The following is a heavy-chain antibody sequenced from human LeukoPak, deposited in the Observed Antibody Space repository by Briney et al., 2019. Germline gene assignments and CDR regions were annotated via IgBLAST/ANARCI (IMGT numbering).Heavy chain of an antibody. CDR3: GRDPNGDYIGAFDT. D-gene: IGHD4-17*01. V-gene: IGHV3-23*01. Sequence: PGGSLRLSCAASGFTFSSYAMIWVRQAPGKGLEWVSAIRGSGGSTYCADSVKDRFTISRDNSKNTLYLQMNSLRAEDTAVYYCGRDPNGDYIGAFDTWGQGTVVTVSS. CDR2: IRGSGGST. CDR1: GFTFSSYA. J-gene: IGHJ3*02.